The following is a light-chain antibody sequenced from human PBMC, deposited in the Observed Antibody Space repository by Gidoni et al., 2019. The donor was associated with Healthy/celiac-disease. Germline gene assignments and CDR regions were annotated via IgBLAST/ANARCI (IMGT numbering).Light chain of an antibody. CDR3: QQSYSTHT. CDR2: AAS. V-gene: IGKV1-39*01. CDR1: QSISRY. Sequence: QMTQSPSYLSASVGDRVTITCRASQSISRYLNWYQQKPGKAPKLLIYAASSLQSGVPSRFSGSGSGTYFTLTSSSLQPEDFATYYCQQSYSTHTFGQGTRLEIK. J-gene: IGKJ5*01.